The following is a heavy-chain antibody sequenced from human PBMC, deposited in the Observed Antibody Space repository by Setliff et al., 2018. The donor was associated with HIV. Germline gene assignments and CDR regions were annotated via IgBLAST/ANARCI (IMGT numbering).Heavy chain of an antibody. J-gene: IGHJ3*02. Sequence: GESLKISCAASGFTFSNYAMSWVRQAPGKGLEWVSGISGSAGTTYYADSVKGRFAISRDNSKNTLYLQMSSLRAEDTAAYFCAKDFGYSSGWYLVSGTFDIWGQGTKVTVSS. CDR3: AKDFGYSSGWYLVSGTFDI. D-gene: IGHD6-19*01. CDR2: ISGSAGTT. CDR1: GFTFSNYA. V-gene: IGHV3-23*01.